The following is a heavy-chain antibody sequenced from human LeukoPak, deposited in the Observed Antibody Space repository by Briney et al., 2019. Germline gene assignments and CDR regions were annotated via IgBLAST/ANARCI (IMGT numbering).Heavy chain of an antibody. V-gene: IGHV3-23*01. J-gene: IGHJ4*02. Sequence: GGSLRLSCAASGFTFSSYALSWVRQAPGKGLEWVSTISGSGGSTYYADSVKGRFTISRDISKNTLFLQMNSLRADDTAVYYCAKAKYSSSSDLLDYWGQGTLVTVSS. D-gene: IGHD6-6*01. CDR3: AKAKYSSSSDLLDY. CDR1: GFTFSSYA. CDR2: ISGSGGST.